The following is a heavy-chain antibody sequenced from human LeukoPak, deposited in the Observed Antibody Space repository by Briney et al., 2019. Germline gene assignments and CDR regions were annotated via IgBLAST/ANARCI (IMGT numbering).Heavy chain of an antibody. CDR3: AKHAGTTRQTKDY. CDR1: GFTFGSYA. V-gene: IGHV3-23*01. D-gene: IGHD1-1*01. Sequence: GGSLRLSCAASGFTFGSYAMSWVRQAPGRGLEWVSVISASGGSTYYADSVKGRFTISRDNSNNRLYLEMNSLRAEDTAVYYCAKHAGTTRQTKDYWGQGTLVTVSS. CDR2: ISASGGST. J-gene: IGHJ4*02.